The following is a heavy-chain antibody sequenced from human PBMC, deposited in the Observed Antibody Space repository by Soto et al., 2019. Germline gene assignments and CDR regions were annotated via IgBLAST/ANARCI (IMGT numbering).Heavy chain of an antibody. CDR2: INWNGGST. D-gene: IGHD2-15*01. Sequence: GGSLRLSCSASGFTFDDYGMSWVRQAPGKGLEWVSGINWNGGSTGYADSVKGRFTISRDNAKNSLYLQMNSLRAEDTALYYCARDSRDIVVVVAALAHVMDVWGQGTTVTVSS. V-gene: IGHV3-20*04. J-gene: IGHJ6*02. CDR1: GFTFDDYG. CDR3: ARDSRDIVVVVAALAHVMDV.